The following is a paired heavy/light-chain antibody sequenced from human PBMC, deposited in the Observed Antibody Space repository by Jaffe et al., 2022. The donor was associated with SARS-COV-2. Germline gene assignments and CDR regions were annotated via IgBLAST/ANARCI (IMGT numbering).Light chain of an antibody. J-gene: IGKJ1*01. Sequence: DIVMTQSPLSLPVTPGEPASISCRSSQSLLHSNGYNYLDWYLQKPGQSPQLLIYLGSNRASGVPDRFSGSGSGTDFTLKISRVEAEDVGVYYCMQALQTSTWTFGQGTKVEIK. CDR2: LGS. CDR1: QSLLHSNGYNY. CDR3: MQALQTSTWT. V-gene: IGKV2-28*01.
Heavy chain of an antibody. Sequence: QLQLQESGPGLVKPSETLSLTCTVSGGSISSSSYYWGWIRQPPGKGLEWIGSIYYSGSTYYNPSLKSRVTISVDTSKNQFSLKLSSVTAADTAVYYCARRGYYYGSGSYLYNWFDPWGQGTLVTVSS. CDR3: ARRGYYYGSGSYLYNWFDP. CDR2: IYYSGST. D-gene: IGHD3-10*01. CDR1: GGSISSSSYY. J-gene: IGHJ5*02. V-gene: IGHV4-39*01.